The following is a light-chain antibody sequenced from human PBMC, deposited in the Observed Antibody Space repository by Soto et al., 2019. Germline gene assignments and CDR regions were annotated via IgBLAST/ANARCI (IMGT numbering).Light chain of an antibody. CDR3: QQLFDSPIT. Sequence: GDRVTITCRASQSISSWLAWYQQKPGKAPKLLIYKASSLESGVPSRFSGSGSGTEFTLTISSLQPDDFATYYCQQLFDSPITFGQGTRLEI. CDR1: QSISSW. J-gene: IGKJ5*01. CDR2: KAS. V-gene: IGKV1-5*03.